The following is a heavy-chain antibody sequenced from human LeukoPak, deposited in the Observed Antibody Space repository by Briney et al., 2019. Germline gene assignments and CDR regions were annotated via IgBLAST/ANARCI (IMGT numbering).Heavy chain of an antibody. CDR3: ARHPYSGSYHFDY. Sequence: ASVKVSCKASGYIFTGYYMHWVRQAPGQGLEWMGWINPNSGGTNSAQEFEGSVNMTRDTSSSTAYMELSRLTSDDTAVYYCARHPYSGSYHFDYWGQGTLVTVSS. CDR2: INPNSGGT. V-gene: IGHV1-2*02. J-gene: IGHJ4*02. CDR1: GYIFTGYY. D-gene: IGHD1-26*01.